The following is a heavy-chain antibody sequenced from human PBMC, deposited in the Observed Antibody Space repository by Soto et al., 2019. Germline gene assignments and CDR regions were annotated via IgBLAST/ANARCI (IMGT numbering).Heavy chain of an antibody. Sequence: WWSLTLSCAASGFTVSSNYWSWIRQAPGKGLECVSVIYSGGSTYYADSVKGRFTISRDNSKNTLYLQMNSLRAEDTAVYYCARGTGGFCGSSSCHFYYYGMGVWGQGPTGTVSS. CDR3: ARGTGGFCGSSSCHFYYYGMGV. D-gene: IGHD2-2*01. CDR1: GFTVSSNY. J-gene: IGHJ6*02. CDR2: IYSGGST. V-gene: IGHV3-53*01.